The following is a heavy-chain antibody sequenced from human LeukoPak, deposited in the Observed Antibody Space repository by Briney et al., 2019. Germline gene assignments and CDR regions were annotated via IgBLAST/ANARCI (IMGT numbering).Heavy chain of an antibody. Sequence: GGSLRLSCAGSGFTFSSYGMSWVRQTPGKGLEWVSAISGSGVSTYYVDSVKGRFTISRDNSKNTLVLQMNSLRAEDTAVYYCAKPSNQGAGIYYFDYWGQGTLVTVSS. CDR3: AKPSNQGAGIYYFDY. CDR2: ISGSGVST. V-gene: IGHV3-23*01. J-gene: IGHJ4*02. CDR1: GFTFSSYG. D-gene: IGHD1-26*01.